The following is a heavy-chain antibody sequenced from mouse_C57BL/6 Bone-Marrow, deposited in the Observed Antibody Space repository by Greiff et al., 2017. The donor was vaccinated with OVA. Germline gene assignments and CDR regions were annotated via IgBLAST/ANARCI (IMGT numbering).Heavy chain of an antibody. CDR1: GYTFTSYW. Sequence: VQLQQPGAELVRPGSSVKLSCKASGYTFTSYWMHWVKQRPIQGLEWIGNIDPSDSETHYNQKFKDKATLTVDKSSSTAYMQLSSLTSEDSAVYYCARGSSYVNFDYWGQGTTLTVSS. V-gene: IGHV1-52*01. D-gene: IGHD1-1*01. J-gene: IGHJ2*01. CDR2: IDPSDSET. CDR3: ARGSSYVNFDY.